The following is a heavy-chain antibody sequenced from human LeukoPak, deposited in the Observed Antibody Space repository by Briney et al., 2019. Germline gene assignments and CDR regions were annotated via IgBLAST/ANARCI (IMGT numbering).Heavy chain of an antibody. D-gene: IGHD1-26*01. V-gene: IGHV4-59*01. Sequence: SQTLSLTCSVSGASLSSYYWDWLRQSPGKGLEWIGYISDTGKTDSHVSLKSRVTISLDTSKNQFSLTLKSVTAADSAVYYCATGYYEPFAAWGPGILVTVSS. CDR3: ATGYYEPFAA. J-gene: IGHJ5*02. CDR2: ISDTGKT. CDR1: GASLSSYY.